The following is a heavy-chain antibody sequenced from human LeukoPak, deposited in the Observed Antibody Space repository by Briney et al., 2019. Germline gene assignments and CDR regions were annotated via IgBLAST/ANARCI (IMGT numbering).Heavy chain of an antibody. Sequence: PGGSLRLSCAASGFTFSIYIMNWVGQAPGKGLEWVSHISSGSGDKHYAGSVKGRFTISRDNAKNSLDLQMDSLRGEDKAVYYCARDGGYDYSGNLHYWGQGTLVTVSS. J-gene: IGHJ4*02. D-gene: IGHD4-23*01. CDR1: GFTFSIYI. CDR3: ARDGGYDYSGNLHY. CDR2: ISSGSGDK. V-gene: IGHV3-21*04.